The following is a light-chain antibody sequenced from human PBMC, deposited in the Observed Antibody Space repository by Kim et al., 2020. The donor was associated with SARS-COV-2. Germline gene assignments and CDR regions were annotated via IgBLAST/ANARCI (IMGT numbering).Light chain of an antibody. CDR1: NSNIGAGYE. J-gene: IGLJ2*01. Sequence: QSVLTQPPSMSGAPGQSVTISCTGSNSNIGAGYEVHWYQQLPGTAPKLLIYNDYRRPSGVPDRFSGSRSATSASLVITGLQAEDEADYYCQSYDTGLSGIIFGGGTQLTVL. V-gene: IGLV1-40*01. CDR2: NDY. CDR3: QSYDTGLSGII.